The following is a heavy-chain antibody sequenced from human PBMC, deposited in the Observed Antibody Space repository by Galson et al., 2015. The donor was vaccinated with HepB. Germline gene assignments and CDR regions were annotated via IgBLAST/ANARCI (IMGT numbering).Heavy chain of an antibody. CDR2: ISAYNGNT. Sequence: SVKVSCKASGYTFTGYYMHWVRQAPGQGLEWMGWISAYNGNTNYAQKLQGRVTMTTDTSTSTAYMELRSLRSDDTAVYYCARDRGGKWNYGVFDYWGQGTLVTVSS. CDR3: ARDRGGKWNYGVFDY. CDR1: GYTFTGYY. V-gene: IGHV1-18*04. J-gene: IGHJ4*02. D-gene: IGHD1-7*01.